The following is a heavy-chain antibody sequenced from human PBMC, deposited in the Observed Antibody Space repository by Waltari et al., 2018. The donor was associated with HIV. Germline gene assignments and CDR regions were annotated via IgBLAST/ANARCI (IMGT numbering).Heavy chain of an antibody. CDR2: IYPGDSDT. D-gene: IGHD6-13*01. J-gene: IGHJ6*02. CDR1: GYNFTNYW. V-gene: IGHV5-51*01. CDR3: ARQVRGAAAGRTLGYFYSYGLDV. Sequence: EAQLVQSGAEVKKPGESLKIPCTGSGYNFTNYWIGWVRQMPGQGLEWMGIIYPGDSDTTYSPSFQGQVTISADKSSSTAYLQWSSLKASDTAMYYCARQVRGAAAGRTLGYFYSYGLDVWGQGTTVTVSS.